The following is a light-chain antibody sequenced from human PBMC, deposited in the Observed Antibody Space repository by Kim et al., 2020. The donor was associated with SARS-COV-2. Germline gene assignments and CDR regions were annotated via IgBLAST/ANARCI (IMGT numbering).Light chain of an antibody. CDR1: SSNRGTNT. Sequence: QKVTISCSGSSSNRGTNTVNWYQLVPGTAPKLLIHTNKQRPSGVPDRFSGSKADTSASPAISGLQSEDEADYYCAAWDGSLNGFVAFGGGTQLTVL. CDR2: TNK. CDR3: AAWDGSLNGFVA. J-gene: IGLJ2*01. V-gene: IGLV1-44*01.